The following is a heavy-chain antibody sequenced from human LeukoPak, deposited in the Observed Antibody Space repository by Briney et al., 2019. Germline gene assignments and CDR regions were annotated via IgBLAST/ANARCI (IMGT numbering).Heavy chain of an antibody. D-gene: IGHD2-2*01. CDR3: AKGMEISKGHCSSTSCYHYFDY. CDR2: ISGSGGST. V-gene: IGHV3-23*01. J-gene: IGHJ4*02. CDR1: GFTFSSYA. Sequence: PGGSLRLSCAASGFTFSSYAMSWVRQAPGKGLEWVSAISGSGGSTYYADSVKGRFTISRDNSKNTLYLQMNSLRAEDTAVYYCAKGMEISKGHCSSTSCYHYFDYWGQGTLVTVSS.